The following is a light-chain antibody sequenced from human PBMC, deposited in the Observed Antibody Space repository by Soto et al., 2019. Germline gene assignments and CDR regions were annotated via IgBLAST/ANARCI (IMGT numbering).Light chain of an antibody. Sequence: EIVMTQSPATLSVSPGERATLSCRASQSVSSSLAWYQQKPGQAPRLLIYGASSRATGIPDRFSGSGSGTDFTLTISRLEPEDFAVYYCHQYDSWTFGQGTKVDIK. V-gene: IGKV3-20*01. CDR3: HQYDSWT. CDR2: GAS. CDR1: QSVSSS. J-gene: IGKJ1*01.